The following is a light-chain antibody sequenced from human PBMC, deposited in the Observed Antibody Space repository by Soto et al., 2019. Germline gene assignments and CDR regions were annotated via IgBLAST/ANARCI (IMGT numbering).Light chain of an antibody. CDR1: QGISTY. Sequence: DIQLTQSPAFLSVSVGDRVTITCRASQGISTYLAWYQQKPGKAPTLLIYAAYTLQSGVPSRFSGSGSGTEFTLTISSLQPEDFATYYCQQLNTYPLTFGQGTKVEIK. V-gene: IGKV1-9*01. CDR2: AAY. CDR3: QQLNTYPLT. J-gene: IGKJ1*01.